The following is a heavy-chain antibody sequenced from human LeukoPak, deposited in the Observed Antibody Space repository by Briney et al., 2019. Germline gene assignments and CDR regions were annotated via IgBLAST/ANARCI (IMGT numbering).Heavy chain of an antibody. D-gene: IGHD2-2*01. CDR1: GFTFSTYA. V-gene: IGHV3-30*01. Sequence: PGGSLRLSCAASGFTFSTYAVHWVRQAPGKGLEWVAVISHDGGNSYYADSVKGRFTISRDNSKNTLYLQMNSLRPEATAVDYWEKDKDCSSPSWYLHFQHWGQGTLVTVSS. CDR2: ISHDGGNS. CDR3: EKDKDCSSPSWYLHFQH. J-gene: IGHJ1*01.